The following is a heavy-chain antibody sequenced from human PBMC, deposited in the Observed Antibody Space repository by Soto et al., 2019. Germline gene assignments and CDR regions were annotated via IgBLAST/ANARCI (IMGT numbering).Heavy chain of an antibody. CDR2: IYYSGST. D-gene: IGHD2-15*01. Sequence: PSETLSLTCTVSGGSISSGGYYWSWIRQHPGKGLEWIGYIYYSGSTYYNPSLKSRVTISVDTSKNQFSLKLSSVTAADTAVYYCARGLGYCSGGSCIPSNYFDYWGQGTLVTVS. J-gene: IGHJ4*02. V-gene: IGHV4-31*03. CDR3: ARGLGYCSGGSCIPSNYFDY. CDR1: GGSISSGGYY.